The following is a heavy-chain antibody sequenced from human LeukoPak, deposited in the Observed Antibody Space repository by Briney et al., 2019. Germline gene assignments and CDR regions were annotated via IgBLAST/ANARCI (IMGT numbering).Heavy chain of an antibody. V-gene: IGHV4-59*01. D-gene: IGHD2-2*01. J-gene: IGHJ6*03. CDR1: GGSISSYY. CDR3: ARWYCSTTTCYHMDV. Sequence: SETLSLTCTVSGGSISSYYWNWIRQPPGKGLEWIGYIYYSGSTNYNPSLKSRVTISVDTSKNQFSLKLSSVTAADTAVYHCARWYCSTTTCYHMDVWGKGTTVTVSS. CDR2: IYYSGST.